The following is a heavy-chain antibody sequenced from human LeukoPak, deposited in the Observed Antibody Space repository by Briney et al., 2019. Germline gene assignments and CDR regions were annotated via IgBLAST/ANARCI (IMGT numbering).Heavy chain of an antibody. Sequence: PGGSLRLSCAASGFTFSSYAMSWVRQAPGKGLEWVSAISGSGGSTYYADSVKGRFTISRDNSKNTLYLQMNSLRAEDTAVYYCAKDVIHSSSRGGYYYYYYMDVWGKGTTVTVSS. V-gene: IGHV3-23*01. CDR3: AKDVIHSSSRGGYYYYYYMDV. D-gene: IGHD6-6*01. J-gene: IGHJ6*03. CDR2: ISGSGGST. CDR1: GFTFSSYA.